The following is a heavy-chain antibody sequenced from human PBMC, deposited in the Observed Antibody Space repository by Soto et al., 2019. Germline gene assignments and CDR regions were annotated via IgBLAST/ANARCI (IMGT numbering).Heavy chain of an antibody. J-gene: IGHJ4*02. CDR1: GGSIRGYY. D-gene: IGHD2-2*01. CDR2: MHTSGST. Sequence: QMQLQESGPGLVKPSETLSLTCTVSGGSIRGYYWSWIRQSAGMGLEWIGRMHTSGSTNYNPSLKSLVTFSVDMSKNQISLKLTSVTAADTALYYCVRASMPKAHFDSWGQGTLVTVSS. CDR3: VRASMPKAHFDS. V-gene: IGHV4-4*07.